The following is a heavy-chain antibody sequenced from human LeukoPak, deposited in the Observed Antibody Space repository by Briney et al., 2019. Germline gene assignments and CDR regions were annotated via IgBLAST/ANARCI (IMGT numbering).Heavy chain of an antibody. CDR2: IKQDGSEH. J-gene: IGHJ5*02. CDR1: GFTFSSYW. CDR3: ARRSEGISSSGWFDP. D-gene: IGHD6-6*01. Sequence: GGSLRLSCAASGFTFSSYWMIWVRQAPGKGLEWVASIKQDGSEHYYVDSVKGRFTISRDNAKNSLYLQMDSLRAEDTAVYYCARRSEGISSSGWFDPWGQGTLVTVSS. V-gene: IGHV3-7*01.